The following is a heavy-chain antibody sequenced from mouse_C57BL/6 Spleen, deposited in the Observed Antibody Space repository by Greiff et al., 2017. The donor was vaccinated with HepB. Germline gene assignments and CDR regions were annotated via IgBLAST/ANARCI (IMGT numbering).Heavy chain of an antibody. Sequence: EVKLQESGTVLARPGASVKMSCKTSGYTFTSYWMHWVKQRPGQGLEWIGAIYPGNSDTSYNQKFKGKAKLTAVTSASTAYMELSSLTNEDSAVYYCTRRAYDYDGPQEDFDVWGTGTTVTVSS. D-gene: IGHD2-4*01. CDR1: GYTFTSYW. V-gene: IGHV1-5*01. J-gene: IGHJ1*03. CDR3: TRRAYDYDGPQEDFDV. CDR2: IYPGNSDT.